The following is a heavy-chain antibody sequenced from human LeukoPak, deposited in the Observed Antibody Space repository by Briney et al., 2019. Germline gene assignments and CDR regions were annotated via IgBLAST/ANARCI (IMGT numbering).Heavy chain of an antibody. J-gene: IGHJ3*02. CDR1: ADSVSSHY. Sequence: NPSETLSLTCAVSADSVSSHYWSWIRQPPGKGLGWIGYISYIGSTNYNPSLKSRVTISIDTSKNQFSLKLSSVTAADTAVYYCARDLVTVTKGFDIWGQGTMVSVSS. D-gene: IGHD4-17*01. CDR2: ISYIGST. V-gene: IGHV4-59*02. CDR3: ARDLVTVTKGFDI.